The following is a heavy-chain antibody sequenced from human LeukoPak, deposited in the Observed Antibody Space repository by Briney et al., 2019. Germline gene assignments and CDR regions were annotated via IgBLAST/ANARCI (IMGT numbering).Heavy chain of an antibody. V-gene: IGHV3-30-3*01. Sequence: GSLRLSCAASGFTFSSYTFHWVRQAPGKGLEWVAVQDGNNKYYTDSVKGRFTISRDNSKNTLYLQMNSLRAEDTAVYYCARDDRGYSGYHFDHWGQGTLVTVPS. CDR1: GFTFSSYT. J-gene: IGHJ4*02. CDR2: QDGNNK. CDR3: ARDDRGYSGYHFDH. D-gene: IGHD5-12*01.